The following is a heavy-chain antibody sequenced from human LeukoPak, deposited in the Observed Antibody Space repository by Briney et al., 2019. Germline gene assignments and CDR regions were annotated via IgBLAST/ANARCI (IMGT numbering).Heavy chain of an antibody. J-gene: IGHJ4*02. CDR2: IIPIFGTA. V-gene: IGHV1-69*13. Sequence: SVKVSCKASGGTFSSYAISWVRQAPGQGLEWMGGIIPIFGTANYAQKFQGRVTITADESTSTAYMELSSLRSEDTAVYYCVGGAPNWGFDYWGQGTLVTVSS. D-gene: IGHD7-27*01. CDR3: VGGAPNWGFDY. CDR1: GGTFSSYA.